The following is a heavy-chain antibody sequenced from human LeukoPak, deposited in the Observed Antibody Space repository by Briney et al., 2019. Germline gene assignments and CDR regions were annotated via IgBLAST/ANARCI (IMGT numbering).Heavy chain of an antibody. V-gene: IGHV3-53*01. CDR2: IYSGGST. CDR1: GFTVSSNY. CDR3: AREIGGYFDY. Sequence: GGSLRLSCAASGFTVSSNYMSWVRQAPGKGLEWVSIIYSGGSTFYADSVKGRFTISRDNSKNTLYLQMNSLRAEGTAVYYCAREIGGYFDYWGQGTLVTVSS. D-gene: IGHD2-15*01. J-gene: IGHJ4*02.